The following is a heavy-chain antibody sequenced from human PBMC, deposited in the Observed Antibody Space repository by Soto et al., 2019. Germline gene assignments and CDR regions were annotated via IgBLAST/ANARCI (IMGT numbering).Heavy chain of an antibody. CDR1: GGSITSDLYA. CDR2: IYHRGSP. V-gene: IGHV4-30-2*01. D-gene: IGHD5-18*01. CDR3: AKTLYSYAPRFSY. J-gene: IGHJ4*02. Sequence: SETLSLTCTVSGGSITSDLYAWSWIRQPPGKGLEWLGFIYHRGSPYYNPSLNSRVTMSIDTSKNSFSLNLTSVTVADTAVYYCAKTLYSYAPRFSYWGQGTLVTVSS.